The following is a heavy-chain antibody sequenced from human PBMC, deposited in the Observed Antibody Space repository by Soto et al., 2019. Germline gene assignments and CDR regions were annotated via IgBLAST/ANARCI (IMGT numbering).Heavy chain of an antibody. CDR1: GGTISSSSYY. Sequence: QLQLQESDPGLVKPSETLSLTCTVSGGTISSSSYYWGWIRQPPGKGLEWIGSIYYSGSTYYNPSLKSRVTISVDTSKNQFSLKLSSVTAADTAVYYCARRASREWLYPYYFDYWGQGTLVTVSS. V-gene: IGHV4-39*01. CDR3: ARRASREWLYPYYFDY. J-gene: IGHJ4*02. D-gene: IGHD3-3*01. CDR2: IYYSGST.